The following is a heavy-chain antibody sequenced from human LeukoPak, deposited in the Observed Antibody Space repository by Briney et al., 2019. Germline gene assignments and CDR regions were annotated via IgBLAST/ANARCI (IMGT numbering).Heavy chain of an antibody. CDR1: GFTFRAYA. Sequence: GGSLRLSCAASGFTFRAYAMTWVRQAPGKGLEWVSTISGSSDNTFYAVSVKGRFTISRDNSRKTMYLQMNSLRADDTAVYYCAKAPGFSDFWGQGTLVTVSS. CDR3: AKAPGFSDF. V-gene: IGHV3-23*01. J-gene: IGHJ4*02. D-gene: IGHD7-27*01. CDR2: ISGSSDNT.